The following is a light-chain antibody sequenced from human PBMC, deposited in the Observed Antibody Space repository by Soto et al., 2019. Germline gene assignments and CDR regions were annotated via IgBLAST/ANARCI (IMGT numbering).Light chain of an antibody. CDR1: QSVSSSY. V-gene: IGKV3-20*01. Sequence: EIVLTQSPGTLSLSPGEIATLSCRASQSVSSSYLAWYQQKPGQAPRLLIYGASSRATGTPDRFSGSGSGTDFTLTINRLEPEDFALYYCQQYGSSPPPFGQGTNVDI. CDR2: GAS. CDR3: QQYGSSPPP. J-gene: IGKJ1*01.